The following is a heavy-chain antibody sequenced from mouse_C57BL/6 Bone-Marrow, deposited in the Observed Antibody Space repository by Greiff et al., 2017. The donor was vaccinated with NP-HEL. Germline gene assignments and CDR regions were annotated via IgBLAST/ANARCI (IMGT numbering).Heavy chain of an antibody. CDR2: IYPRSGNT. J-gene: IGHJ2*01. V-gene: IGHV1-81*01. D-gene: IGHD2-2*01. Sequence: VKLMESGAELARPGASVKLSCKASGYTFTSYGISWVKQRTGQGLEWIGEIYPRSGNTYYNEKFKGKATLTADKSSSPACMELRSLTSVDSAVYFCAREFYYGYDVDYWGQGTTLTVSS. CDR1: GYTFTSYG. CDR3: AREFYYGYDVDY.